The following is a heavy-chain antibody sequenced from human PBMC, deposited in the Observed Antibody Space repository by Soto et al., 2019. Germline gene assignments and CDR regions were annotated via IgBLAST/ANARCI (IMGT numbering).Heavy chain of an antibody. CDR3: ARTLVDYAFYI. Sequence: QVQLQESGPGLVKPSETLSLTCTVSGGSISSYYWSWIRQPPGKGLEWIGYIYYSGSTNYNPSLKSRVTISVETSKNLFSLKLGSVTAADTAVYYCARTLVDYAFYIWGQGTMVTVSS. CDR2: IYYSGST. CDR1: GGSISSYY. J-gene: IGHJ3*02. V-gene: IGHV4-59*08. D-gene: IGHD5-12*01.